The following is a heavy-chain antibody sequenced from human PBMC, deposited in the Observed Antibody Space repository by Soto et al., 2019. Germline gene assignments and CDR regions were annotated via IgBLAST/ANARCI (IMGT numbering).Heavy chain of an antibody. CDR1: GGSFSGYY. Sequence: SETLSLTCAVYGGSFSGYYWSWIRQPPGKGLEWIGEINHSGGTNYNPSLKSRVTISVDTSKNQFSLKLSSVTAADTAVYYCARGRSRGYSYGRLDYWGQGTLVTVSS. D-gene: IGHD5-18*01. CDR3: ARGRSRGYSYGRLDY. J-gene: IGHJ4*02. CDR2: INHSGGT. V-gene: IGHV4-34*01.